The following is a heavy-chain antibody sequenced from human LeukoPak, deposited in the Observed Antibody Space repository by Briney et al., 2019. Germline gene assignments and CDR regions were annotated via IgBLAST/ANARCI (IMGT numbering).Heavy chain of an antibody. CDR1: GGSISSYY. CDR3: ARGFDDYGDHALDY. Sequence: SETLSLTCTVSGGSISSYYWSWIRQPPGKGLEWIGYIYYSGSTNYNPSLKSRVTISVDTSKNQFSLRLSSVTAADTAVYYCARGFDDYGDHALDYWGQGTLVTVSS. CDR2: IYYSGST. D-gene: IGHD4-17*01. V-gene: IGHV4-59*01. J-gene: IGHJ4*02.